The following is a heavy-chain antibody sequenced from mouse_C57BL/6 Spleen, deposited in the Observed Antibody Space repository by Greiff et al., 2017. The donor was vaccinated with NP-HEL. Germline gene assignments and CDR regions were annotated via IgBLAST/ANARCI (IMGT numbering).Heavy chain of an antibody. J-gene: IGHJ2*01. Sequence: EVQVVESGGGLVKPGGSLKLSCAASGFTFSDYGMHWVRQAPEKGLEWVAYISSGSSTIYYADTVKGRFTISRDNAKTTLFLQMTSLRSEDTAMYYCATRNYYGSYYFDYWGQGTTLTVSS. CDR3: ATRNYYGSYYFDY. CDR2: ISSGSSTI. D-gene: IGHD1-1*01. CDR1: GFTFSDYG. V-gene: IGHV5-17*01.